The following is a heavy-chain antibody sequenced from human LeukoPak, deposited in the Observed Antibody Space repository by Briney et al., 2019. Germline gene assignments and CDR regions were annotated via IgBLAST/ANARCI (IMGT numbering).Heavy chain of an antibody. J-gene: IGHJ4*02. V-gene: IGHV1-2*02. D-gene: IGHD3-22*01. CDR1: GYTFTDYF. CDR3: ARDRSSGRDLDY. CDR2: IHPNSGAT. Sequence: ASVKVSCKASGYTFTDYFMHWVRQAPGQSLEWMGWIHPNSGATNYAQKFQGRVIMTRDTSIGTVNMELSSLRSDDTAVYYCARDRSSGRDLDYWGQGTLVTVSS.